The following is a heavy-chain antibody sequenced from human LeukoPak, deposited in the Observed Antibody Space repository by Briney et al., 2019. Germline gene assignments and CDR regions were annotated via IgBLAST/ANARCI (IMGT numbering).Heavy chain of an antibody. D-gene: IGHD3-3*01. V-gene: IGHV1-18*01. Sequence: ASVKVSCKASGYTFTSYGISWVRQAPGQGLEGMGWISAYNGNTNYAQKLQGRVTMTTDTSTSTASMELRSLRSDDTAVYYCARDKGDYDFWSGYYTDNWFDPWGQGTLVTVSS. J-gene: IGHJ5*02. CDR3: ARDKGDYDFWSGYYTDNWFDP. CDR2: ISAYNGNT. CDR1: GYTFTSYG.